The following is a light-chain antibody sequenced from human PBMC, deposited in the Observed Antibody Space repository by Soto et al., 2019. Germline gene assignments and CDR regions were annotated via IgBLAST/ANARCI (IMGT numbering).Light chain of an antibody. Sequence: DIQLTQSPSSVSASVGDRVTIICRASQGISSWLAWYQKKPGKAPNLLIYAASSLQSGVPSRFSGSESGTDFTLTISSLQPEDCAIYFCQQANSFPITFGQGTRLEIK. V-gene: IGKV1-12*01. CDR3: QQANSFPIT. CDR2: AAS. CDR1: QGISSW. J-gene: IGKJ5*01.